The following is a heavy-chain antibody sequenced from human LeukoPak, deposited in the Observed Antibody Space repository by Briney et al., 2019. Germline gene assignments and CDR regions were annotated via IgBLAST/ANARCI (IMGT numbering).Heavy chain of an antibody. V-gene: IGHV4-59*02. CDR3: ARDQYYYDSSGYLFDY. CDR1: GGSVSDYY. Sequence: PSETLSLTCTISGGSVSDYYWSWIRQSPGKGLEWIGYIYYSGSTNYNPSLKSRVTISVDTSKNQFSLKLSSVTAADTAVYYCARDQYYYDSSGYLFDYWGQGTLVTVSS. CDR2: IYYSGST. J-gene: IGHJ4*02. D-gene: IGHD3-22*01.